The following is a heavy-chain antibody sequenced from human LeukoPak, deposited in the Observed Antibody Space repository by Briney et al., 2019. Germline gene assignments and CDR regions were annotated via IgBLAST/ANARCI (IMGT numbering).Heavy chain of an antibody. D-gene: IGHD3-10*01. CDR2: ISSDGSRT. CDR3: ARETAVSGGIYFDY. V-gene: IGHV3-74*01. J-gene: IGHJ4*02. Sequence: GGSLRLSCAASGFTFSSSWMHWVRQAPGKGLVWVSRISSDGSRTTYADSVKGRFTISGDNAKNTLYLQMHSLRAEDTAGYYRARETAVSGGIYFDYWGQGTLVTVSS. CDR1: GFTFSSSW.